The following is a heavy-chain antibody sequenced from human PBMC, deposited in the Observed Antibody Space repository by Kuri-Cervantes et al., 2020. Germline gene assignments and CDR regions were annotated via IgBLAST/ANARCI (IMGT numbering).Heavy chain of an antibody. Sequence: ASVKVSCKASGYTFTSYAMHWVRQAPGQRLEWMGWINAGNGNTKYSQKFQGRVTITRDTSASTAYMELSSLRSEDTAVYYCAKGVPAAMPSWFDPWGQGTLVTVSS. V-gene: IGHV1-3*01. CDR1: GYTFTSYA. J-gene: IGHJ5*02. CDR3: AKGVPAAMPSWFDP. CDR2: INAGNGNT. D-gene: IGHD2-2*01.